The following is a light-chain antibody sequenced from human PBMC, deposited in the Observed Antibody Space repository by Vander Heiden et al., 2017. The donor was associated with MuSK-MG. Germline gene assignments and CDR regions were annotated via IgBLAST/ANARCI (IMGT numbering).Light chain of an antibody. V-gene: IGKV3-20*01. CDR2: GAS. CDR3: QQYGSSPGVT. CDR1: QSVSSSY. Sequence: DIVLTQSPGTLSLSPGERATLSCRASQSVSSSYLAWYQQKPGQAPRLLIYGASNRATGIPDRFSGSGSGTDFTLTISRLEPEDFAVYYCQQYGSSPGVTFGPGTKVDIK. J-gene: IGKJ3*01.